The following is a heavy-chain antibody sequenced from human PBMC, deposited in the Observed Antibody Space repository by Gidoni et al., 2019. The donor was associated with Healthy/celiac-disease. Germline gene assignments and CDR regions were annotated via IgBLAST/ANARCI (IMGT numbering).Heavy chain of an antibody. J-gene: IGHJ4*02. V-gene: IGHV4-34*01. D-gene: IGHD4-17*01. CDR2: INHSGST. CDR3: ARVTTTVVTRFDY. Sequence: QVQLQQWGAGLLKPSETLSLTCAVYGGSFSGYYWSWIRQPPGKGLEWIGEINHSGSTNYNPSLKSRVTISVDTSKNQFSLKLSSVTAADTAVYYCARVTTTVVTRFDYWGQGTLVTVSS. CDR1: GGSFSGYY.